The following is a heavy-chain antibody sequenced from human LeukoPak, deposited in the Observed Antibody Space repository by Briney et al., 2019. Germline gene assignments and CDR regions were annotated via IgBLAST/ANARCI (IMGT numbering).Heavy chain of an antibody. CDR3: ARRAMRLGELSLKGTFDY. CDR1: GFTFSSYW. D-gene: IGHD3-16*02. J-gene: IGHJ4*02. Sequence: GGSLRLSCAASGFTFSSYWMHWVRQAPGKGLVWVSRINSDGSSTSYADSVKGRFTISRDNAKNTLYLQMNSLRAEDTALYYCARRAMRLGELSLKGTFDYWGQGTLVTVSS. V-gene: IGHV3-74*01. CDR2: INSDGSST.